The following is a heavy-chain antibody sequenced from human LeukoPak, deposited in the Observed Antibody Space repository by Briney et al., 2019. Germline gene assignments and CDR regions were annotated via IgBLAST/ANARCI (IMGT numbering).Heavy chain of an antibody. J-gene: IGHJ4*02. Sequence: GGSLRLSCAASGFTFSNYAMSWAGQAPGKGLEWVSAISGSGGSTYYADSVKGRFTISRDNSKNTLYLQMNSLRAEDTAVYYCTKGTIWLPFDYGGQGTLVTVSS. CDR1: GFTFSNYA. CDR2: ISGSGGST. CDR3: TKGTIWLPFDY. V-gene: IGHV3-23*01. D-gene: IGHD5-18*01.